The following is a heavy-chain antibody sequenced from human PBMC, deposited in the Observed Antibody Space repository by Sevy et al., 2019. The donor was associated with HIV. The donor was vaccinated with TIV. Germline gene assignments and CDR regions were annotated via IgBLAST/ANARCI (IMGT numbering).Heavy chain of an antibody. CDR3: ARDGGYSIKWYPLY. CDR1: GFAFSSHA. D-gene: IGHD6-13*01. Sequence: GGSLRLSCAASGFAFSSHAMHWVRQAPGKGPEWVAVISYEGTETFYAASVEGRFTISRDNSKKMLSLQINSLGPEDTAVYYCARDGGYSIKWYPLYWGHGTLVTVSS. J-gene: IGHJ4*01. CDR2: ISYEGTET. V-gene: IGHV3-30-3*01.